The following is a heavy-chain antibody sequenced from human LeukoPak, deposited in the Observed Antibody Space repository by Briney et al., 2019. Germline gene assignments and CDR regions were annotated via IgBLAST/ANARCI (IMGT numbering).Heavy chain of an antibody. V-gene: IGHV4-39*01. D-gene: IGHD1-14*01. Sequence: SETLSLTCTVSGGSISSSSYYWGWIRQPPGKGLEWIGSIYYSGSTYYNPSLKSRVTISVDTSKNQFSLKLSSVTAADTAVYYCAGHFPYNDHQWGQGTLVTVSS. J-gene: IGHJ4*02. CDR3: AGHFPYNDHQ. CDR2: IYYSGST. CDR1: GGSISSSSYY.